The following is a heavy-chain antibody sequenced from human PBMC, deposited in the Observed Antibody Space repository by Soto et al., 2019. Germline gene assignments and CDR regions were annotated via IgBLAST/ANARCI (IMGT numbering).Heavy chain of an antibody. D-gene: IGHD3-16*01. CDR3: ARELGMTGYWYFDV. Sequence: EVQLVESGGGLVQPGGSLRLSCTASGFTFSDYDMHWVRQPTGKGLEWVSSISVRGNTYYSNSVKGRFTVSRENAKNSLYLQMNSPTAGDTAVYYCARELGMTGYWYFDVWGRGTLVSVSS. J-gene: IGHJ2*01. CDR1: GFTFSDYD. CDR2: ISVRGNT. V-gene: IGHV3-13*04.